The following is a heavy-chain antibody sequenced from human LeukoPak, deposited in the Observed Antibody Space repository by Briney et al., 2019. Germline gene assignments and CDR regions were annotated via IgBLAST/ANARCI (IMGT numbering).Heavy chain of an antibody. J-gene: IGHJ4*02. CDR3: ARFAFRGSFDY. CDR1: GGSITDYH. CDR2: LYTSGST. D-gene: IGHD2-15*01. Sequence: PSETLSLTCTVSGGSITDYHLIWIRQPAGQGLEWIGRLYTSGSTNYNPSLKSRVSMSVDTSKNQFSLKLSSVTAADTAVYYCARFAFRGSFDYWGQGTLVTVSS. V-gene: IGHV4-4*07.